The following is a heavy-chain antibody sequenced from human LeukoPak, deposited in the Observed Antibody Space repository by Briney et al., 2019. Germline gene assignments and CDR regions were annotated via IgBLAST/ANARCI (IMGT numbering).Heavy chain of an antibody. CDR2: IYYSGST. CDR3: ASGLKWTPYYFDY. V-gene: IGHV4-39*07. CDR1: GASISSSSYY. D-gene: IGHD2-8*01. J-gene: IGHJ4*02. Sequence: PSDTLSLICTVSGASISSSSYYWGWIRQPPWKGLERIGSIYYSGSTYYNPSLKSRVTISVDTSKNQFSLKLSSVTAADTAVYYCASGLKWTPYYFDYWGQGTLVAVSS.